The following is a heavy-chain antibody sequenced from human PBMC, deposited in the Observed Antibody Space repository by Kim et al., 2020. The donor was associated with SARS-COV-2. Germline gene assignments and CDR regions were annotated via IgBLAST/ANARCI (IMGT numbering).Heavy chain of an antibody. D-gene: IGHD3-22*01. Sequence: SLKSRVTISVDTSKNQFSLKLSSVTAADTAVYYCARTGRRYYDSTYYFDYWGQGTLVTVSS. V-gene: IGHV4-59*01. J-gene: IGHJ4*02. CDR3: ARTGRRYYDSTYYFDY.